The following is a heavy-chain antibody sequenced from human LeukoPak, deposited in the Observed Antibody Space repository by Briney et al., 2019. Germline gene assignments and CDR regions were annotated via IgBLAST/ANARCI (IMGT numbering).Heavy chain of an antibody. J-gene: IGHJ4*02. D-gene: IGHD6-19*01. V-gene: IGHV3-30*18. CDR3: AKDDETSGIGDY. CDR2: ISYDGSNK. CDR1: GFTFSSYG. Sequence: GGSLRLSCAASGFTFSSYGMHWVRQAPGKGLEWVAVISYDGSNKYHADSVKGRFTISRDNSKNTLYLQMNSLRAEDTAVYYCAKDDETSGIGDYWGQGTLVTVSS.